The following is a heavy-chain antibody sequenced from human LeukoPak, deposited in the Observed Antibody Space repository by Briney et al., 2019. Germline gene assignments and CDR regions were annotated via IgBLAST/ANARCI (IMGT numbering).Heavy chain of an antibody. J-gene: IGHJ6*04. V-gene: IGHV5-10-1*01. D-gene: IGHD2-15*01. Sequence: GASLLISCQGSGSLFTSYWISGGRRVAGKGGEGMGRIDTSDSYTNYSPSFQGHVTISADKSISTAYLQWSSLKASDTAMYYCARHGRVVVVANHGMDVWGKGTTVTVSS. CDR3: ARHGRVVVVANHGMDV. CDR1: GSLFTSYW. CDR2: IDTSDSYT.